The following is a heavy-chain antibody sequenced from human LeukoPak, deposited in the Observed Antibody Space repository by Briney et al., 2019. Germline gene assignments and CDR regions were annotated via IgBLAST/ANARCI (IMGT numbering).Heavy chain of an antibody. Sequence: PSETLSLTCTVSGGAISSSSYYWGWIRQPPGKGLEWIGSINYSGSTYYNPSLKSRVTISVDTSKNQFSLKLSSVTAADTAVYYCARSSYFDWLLPDYWGQGTLVTVSS. V-gene: IGHV4-39*07. D-gene: IGHD3-9*01. CDR2: INYSGST. CDR1: GGAISSSSYY. CDR3: ARSSYFDWLLPDY. J-gene: IGHJ4*02.